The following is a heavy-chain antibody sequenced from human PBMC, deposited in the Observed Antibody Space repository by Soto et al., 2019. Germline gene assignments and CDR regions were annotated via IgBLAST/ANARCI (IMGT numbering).Heavy chain of an antibody. D-gene: IGHD3-22*01. CDR1: NYTFTSYD. CDR3: AREYYDSSGYPRFDY. CDR2: INVYNGNT. J-gene: IGHJ4*02. Sequence: ASVTASCQASNYTFTSYDINWVRQAPGQGLEWMGRINVYNGNTNYAQNLQGRVTMTTDASTRRAYMELRSLTSDDTAVYYCAREYYDSSGYPRFDYWGQGTQVTVSS. V-gene: IGHV1-18*01.